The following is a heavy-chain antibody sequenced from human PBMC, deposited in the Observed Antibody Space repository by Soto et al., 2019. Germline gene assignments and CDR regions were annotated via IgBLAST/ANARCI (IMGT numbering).Heavy chain of an antibody. D-gene: IGHD6-19*01. V-gene: IGHV5-51*01. J-gene: IGHJ6*02. Sequence: GESLKISCKGSGYSFTSYWIGWVRQMPGKGLKWMGIIYPGDSDTRYSPSFQGQVTISADKSISTAYLQWSSLKASDTAMYYCARHVAVAGTPYIDYYGMDVWGQGTTVTVSS. CDR1: GYSFTSYW. CDR3: ARHVAVAGTPYIDYYGMDV. CDR2: IYPGDSDT.